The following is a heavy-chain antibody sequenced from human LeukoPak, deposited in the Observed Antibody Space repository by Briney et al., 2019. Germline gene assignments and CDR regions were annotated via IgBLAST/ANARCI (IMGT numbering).Heavy chain of an antibody. CDR3: AKGFSGYDSD. CDR1: GFNVSGYY. Sequence: GGSLRLSCAASGFNVSGYYMTWVRQAPGKGLEWVSVIYIGGNTHYADSVKGRFTISRDNSKNTLYLQMNSLRAEDTAVYYCAKGFSGYDSDWGQGTLVTVSS. D-gene: IGHD5-12*01. V-gene: IGHV3-66*02. CDR2: IYIGGNT. J-gene: IGHJ4*02.